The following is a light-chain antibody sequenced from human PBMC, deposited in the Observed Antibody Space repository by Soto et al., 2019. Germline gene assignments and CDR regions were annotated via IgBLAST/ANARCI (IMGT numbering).Light chain of an antibody. CDR1: QGINSY. CDR3: QKFCHVHT. V-gene: IGKV1-27*01. CDR2: AAS. J-gene: IGKJ4*01. Sequence: DVRLTQSPSSLSASVGDRVTITCRASQGINSYLAWYQQKPGKVPNLLIYAASTLQSGAPSRFSGSGSGTDSTLTISRPQPGDVATYACQKFCHVHTFGGGAKV.